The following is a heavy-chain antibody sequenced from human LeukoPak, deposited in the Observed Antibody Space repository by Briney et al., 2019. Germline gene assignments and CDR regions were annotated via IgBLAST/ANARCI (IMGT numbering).Heavy chain of an antibody. D-gene: IGHD4-23*01. CDR1: GFTFSSYG. V-gene: IGHV3-30*03. Sequence: GRSLRLSCAASGFTFSSYGMHWVRQARGKGLEGVALISFDGGKKYYADSVKGRFTISRDNDRSTLYLQMNSLRAEDTAVYYCARDKEDDHGGSTFDYWGQGTLVTVSS. J-gene: IGHJ4*02. CDR3: ARDKEDDHGGSTFDY. CDR2: ISFDGGKK.